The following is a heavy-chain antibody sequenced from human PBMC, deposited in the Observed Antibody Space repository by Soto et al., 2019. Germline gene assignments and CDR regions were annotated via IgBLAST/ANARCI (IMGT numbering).Heavy chain of an antibody. J-gene: IGHJ6*02. D-gene: IGHD2-2*02. V-gene: IGHV3-13*05. Sequence: GGSLRLSCATSGFTFSNFDMHWVRRVPGKGLDWVSAIGAARDPYYLGSVKGRFTISRENAKNSVYLQMNDLRAGDSAVYYCARAYTGRLPRRADYYYAMDVWGQGTTVTVSS. CDR2: IGAARDP. CDR1: GFTFSNFD. CDR3: ARAYTGRLPRRADYYYAMDV.